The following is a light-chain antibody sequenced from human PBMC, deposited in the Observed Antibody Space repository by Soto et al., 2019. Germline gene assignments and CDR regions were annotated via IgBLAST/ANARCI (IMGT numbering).Light chain of an antibody. CDR1: SSDVGGRYNY. V-gene: IGLV2-11*01. J-gene: IGLJ1*01. Sequence: QSALTQPRSVSGSPGQSVTISCTGTSSDVGGRYNYVSWYQQHPGKAPKLMIYDVSKRPSGVPDRFSGSKSGNTASLTISGLQAEDEADYYCCSYTNIDTYAFGTGTKVTVL. CDR3: CSYTNIDTYA. CDR2: DVS.